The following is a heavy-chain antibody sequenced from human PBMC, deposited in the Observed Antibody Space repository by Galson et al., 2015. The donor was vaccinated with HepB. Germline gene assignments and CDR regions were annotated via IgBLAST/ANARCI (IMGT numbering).Heavy chain of an antibody. CDR1: GFTVSSNY. Sequence: SLRLSCAASGFTVSSNYMSWVRQAPGKGLECVSVIYSGGSTYYADSVKGRFTISRDNSKNTLYLQMHGLRAEDTAVYYCWGGAYVEDYWGQGTLVTVSS. CDR2: IYSGGST. D-gene: IGHD5-12*01. J-gene: IGHJ4*02. V-gene: IGHV3-53*01. CDR3: WGGAYVEDY.